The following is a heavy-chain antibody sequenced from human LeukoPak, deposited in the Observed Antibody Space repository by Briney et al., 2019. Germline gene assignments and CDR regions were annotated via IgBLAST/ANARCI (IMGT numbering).Heavy chain of an antibody. CDR2: ISGSGGST. D-gene: IGHD3-9*01. CDR3: AKDLSYYDILTGWIHGDLIDY. J-gene: IGHJ4*02. CDR1: GFTFSSYA. V-gene: IGHV3-23*01. Sequence: GGSLRLSCAASGFTFSSYAMSWVRQAPGKGLEWVSAISGSGGSTYYADSVKGRITISRDNSKNTLYLQMNSLRAEDTAVYYCAKDLSYYDILTGWIHGDLIDYWGQGTLVTVSS.